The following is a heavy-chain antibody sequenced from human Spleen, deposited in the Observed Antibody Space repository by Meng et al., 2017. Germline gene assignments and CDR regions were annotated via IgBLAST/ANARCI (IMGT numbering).Heavy chain of an antibody. CDR2: ISAYNGDT. CDR3: VSERGGGSFDY. D-gene: IGHD3-10*01. CDR1: GYTFINYG. Sequence: QVQLVQSGAEVKKPGASVKVSCKASGYTFINYGISWVRQAPGQGLEWMGWISAYNGDTSYAQKVQGRVTMTRDTSTNTAYMDLRNLRSDDTAVYYCVSERGGGSFDYWGQGTLVTVSS. J-gene: IGHJ4*02. V-gene: IGHV1-18*01.